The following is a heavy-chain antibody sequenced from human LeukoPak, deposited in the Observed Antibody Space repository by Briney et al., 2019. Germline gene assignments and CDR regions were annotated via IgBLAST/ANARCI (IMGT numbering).Heavy chain of an antibody. J-gene: IGHJ3*02. D-gene: IGHD4-17*01. CDR3: ARGPVDYGDYVDAFDI. CDR2: INHSGST. Sequence: SETLSLTCAVYGGSFSGYYWSWIRQPPGKGLEWIGEINHSGSTNYNPSLKSRVTISVDTSKNQFSLKLSSVTAADTAVYYCARGPVDYGDYVDAFDIWGQGTIVTVSS. CDR1: GGSFSGYY. V-gene: IGHV4-34*01.